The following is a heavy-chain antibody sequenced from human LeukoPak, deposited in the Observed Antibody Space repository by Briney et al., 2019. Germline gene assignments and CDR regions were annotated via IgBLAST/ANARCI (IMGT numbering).Heavy chain of an antibody. CDR1: GGSISSYY. J-gene: IGHJ4*02. CDR2: IYYSGST. D-gene: IGHD5-24*01. Sequence: SETLSLTCTVSGGSISSYYWSWIRQPPGKGLEWIGYIYYSGSTNYNPSLKSRVTISVDTSKNQFSLKLSSVTAADTAVYYCARECRDGYFDYWGQGTLVTVSS. CDR3: ARECRDGYFDY. V-gene: IGHV4-59*01.